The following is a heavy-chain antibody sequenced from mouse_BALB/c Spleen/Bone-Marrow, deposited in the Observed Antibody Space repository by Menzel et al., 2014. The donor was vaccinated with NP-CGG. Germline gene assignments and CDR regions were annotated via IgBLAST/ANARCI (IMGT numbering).Heavy chain of an antibody. J-gene: IGHJ3*01. V-gene: IGHV14-3*02. CDR1: GFNIKDTY. D-gene: IGHD2-1*01. CDR2: IDPANGNT. CDR3: ARNGIYGAWFAY. Sequence: EVQLQQSGAELVKPGASVKLSCTASGFNIKDTYMHWVKQRPEQGLEWIGRIDPANGNTKYDPKFQGKATITADTSSNTAYLQLSSLTSEDTAVYYCARNGIYGAWFAYWGQGTLVTVSA.